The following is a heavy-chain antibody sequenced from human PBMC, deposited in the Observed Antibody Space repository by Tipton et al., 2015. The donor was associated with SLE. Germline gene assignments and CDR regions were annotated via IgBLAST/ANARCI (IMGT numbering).Heavy chain of an antibody. CDR3: ARTTYDGDCFDY. CDR2: IYYNLAS. J-gene: IGHJ4*02. Sequence: TLSLTCTVSGVSISNSDHYWGWIRQPPEKGLEWIGSIYYNLASHYNPSLKSRVTISIDTSKNDYSLNLSSVTAADTAVYYCARTTYDGDCFDYWGQGTLVTVSS. V-gene: IGHV4-39*07. CDR1: GVSISNSDHY. D-gene: IGHD4-17*01.